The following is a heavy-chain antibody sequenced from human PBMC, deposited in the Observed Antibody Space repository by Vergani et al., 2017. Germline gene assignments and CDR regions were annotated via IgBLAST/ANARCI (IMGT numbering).Heavy chain of an antibody. CDR3: AKVGRSEVAGTFGAFDI. J-gene: IGHJ3*02. D-gene: IGHD6-19*01. CDR2: LSASDRRT. V-gene: IGHV3-23*01. CDR1: GFTFIMHA. Sequence: EVQLLESGGDLVQPGGSLRLSCAASGFTFIMHAMSWVRQAPGKGLEWVSTLSASDRRTHYADSVKGRFTISRDNSKNTLFLHMNSPRPEDTAVYYCAKVGRSEVAGTFGAFDIWGQGTMVTVSS.